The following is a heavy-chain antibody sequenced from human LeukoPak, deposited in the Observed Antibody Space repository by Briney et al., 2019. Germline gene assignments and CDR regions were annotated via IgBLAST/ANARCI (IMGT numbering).Heavy chain of an antibody. Sequence: PSETLSLTCAVYGGSFSGYYWSWIRQPPGKGLEWIGEINHSGSTNYNPSLKSRVTISVDTSKNQFSLKLSSVTAADTAVYYCARFKNYGGLDYWGQGTLVTVSS. CDR2: INHSGST. V-gene: IGHV4-34*01. CDR3: ARFKNYGGLDY. D-gene: IGHD4-17*01. CDR1: GGSFSGYY. J-gene: IGHJ4*02.